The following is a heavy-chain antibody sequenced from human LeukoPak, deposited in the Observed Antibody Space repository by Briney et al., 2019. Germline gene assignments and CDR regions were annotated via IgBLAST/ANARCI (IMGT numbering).Heavy chain of an antibody. D-gene: IGHD2-2*01. Sequence: GSSVKVSCKASGYTFTGYYMHWVRQAPGQGLEWMGWINPNSGGTNYAQKFQGRVTMTRDTSISTAYMELSRLRSDDTAVYYCASYCSSTSCSLGALDIWGQGTMVTVSS. CDR3: ASYCSSTSCSLGALDI. CDR1: GYTFTGYY. V-gene: IGHV1-2*02. CDR2: INPNSGGT. J-gene: IGHJ3*02.